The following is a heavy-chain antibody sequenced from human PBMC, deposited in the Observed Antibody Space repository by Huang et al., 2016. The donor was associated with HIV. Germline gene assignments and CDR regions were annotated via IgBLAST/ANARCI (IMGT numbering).Heavy chain of an antibody. CDR3: ARGLYSSSWAPFDY. CDR1: GYTLPSYA. CDR2: INNNTGNP. Sequence: QVQLVQSGSELKKPGASVKVSCKASGYTLPSYAINWVRQAPGQGLEWKVWINNNTGNPTDAQGVTGRFVFALDTSDSTAYLQISSLKAEDTAVYYCARGLYSSSWAPFDYWGQGTLVTVSS. V-gene: IGHV7-4-1*02. D-gene: IGHD6-13*01. J-gene: IGHJ4*02.